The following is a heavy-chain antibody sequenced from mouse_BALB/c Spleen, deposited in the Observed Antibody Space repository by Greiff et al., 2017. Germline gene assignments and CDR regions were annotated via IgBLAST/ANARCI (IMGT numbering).Heavy chain of an antibody. D-gene: IGHD2-14*01. CDR3: AREGYYRYGAFAY. CDR1: GFTFSSFG. CDR2: ISSGSSTI. J-gene: IGHJ3*01. V-gene: IGHV5-17*02. Sequence: EVQGVESGGGLVQPGGSRKLSCAASGFTFSSFGMHWVRQAPEKGLEWVAYISSGSSTIYYADTVKGRFTISRDNPKNTLFLQMSSLRSEDTAMYYCAREGYYRYGAFAYWGQGTRVTVSA.